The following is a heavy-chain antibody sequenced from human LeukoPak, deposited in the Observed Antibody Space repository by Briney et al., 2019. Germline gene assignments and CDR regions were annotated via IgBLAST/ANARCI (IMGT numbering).Heavy chain of an antibody. CDR1: GDSISSYY. V-gene: IGHV4-59*01. J-gene: IGHJ4*02. D-gene: IGHD2-21*02. Sequence: SETLSLTCTVSGDSISSYYWSWIRQPPGKGLEWIGYIYHSGSTNYNASLKSRATISVDTSKNQFSLKLSSVTAADTAVYYCAREYCGGDCYSDWGQGTLVTVSS. CDR3: AREYCGGDCYSD. CDR2: IYHSGST.